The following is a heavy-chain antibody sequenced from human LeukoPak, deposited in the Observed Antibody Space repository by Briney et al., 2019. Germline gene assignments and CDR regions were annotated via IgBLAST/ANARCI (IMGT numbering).Heavy chain of an antibody. CDR3: AKDTQYGSGSYPSFFDY. D-gene: IGHD3-10*01. CDR2: ISGSGGSS. V-gene: IGHV3-23*01. CDR1: GFTFSSYA. Sequence: GGSLRLSCAASGFTFSSYAMSWVRQAPGKGLEWVSAISGSGGSSYYADSVKGRFTISRDNSKNTLYLQMNSLRAEDTAVYYCAKDTQYGSGSYPSFFDYWGQGTLVTVSS. J-gene: IGHJ4*02.